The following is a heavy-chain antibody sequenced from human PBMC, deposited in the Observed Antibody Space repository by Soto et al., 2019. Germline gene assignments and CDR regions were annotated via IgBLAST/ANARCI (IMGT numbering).Heavy chain of an antibody. V-gene: IGHV1-18*01. CDR1: GYTFTSYG. D-gene: IGHD2-2*01. Sequence: GASVKVSCKASGYTFTSYGISWVRQAPGQGLEWMGWISAYNGNTNYAQKLQGRVTMTTDTSTSTAYMELRSLRSDDTVVYYCARESVLSDRSSMAFDIWGQGTMVTVSS. J-gene: IGHJ3*02. CDR2: ISAYNGNT. CDR3: ARESVLSDRSSMAFDI.